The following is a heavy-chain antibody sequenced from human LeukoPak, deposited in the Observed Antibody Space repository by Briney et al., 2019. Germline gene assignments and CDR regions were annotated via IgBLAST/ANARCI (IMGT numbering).Heavy chain of an antibody. Sequence: SETLSLTCTVSGGSISSSSYYWGWIRQPPGKGLEWIGSIYYSGSTYYNPSLKSRVTISVDTSKNQFSLKLSSVTAADTAVYYCARTYDSSGYYYGLGDAFDIWGQGTMVTVSS. CDR1: GGSISSSSYY. V-gene: IGHV4-39*07. CDR3: ARTYDSSGYYYGLGDAFDI. J-gene: IGHJ3*02. D-gene: IGHD3-22*01. CDR2: IYYSGST.